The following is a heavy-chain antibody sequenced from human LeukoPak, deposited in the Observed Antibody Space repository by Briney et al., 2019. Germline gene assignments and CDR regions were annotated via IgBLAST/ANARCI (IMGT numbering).Heavy chain of an antibody. J-gene: IGHJ4*02. CDR2: ISWNSGTI. CDR3: AKGLDRITIFGVVSDY. D-gene: IGHD3-3*01. CDR1: GLTFDDYA. Sequence: GGSLRLSCAASGLTFDDYAMHWVRQAPGKGLEWVSGISWNSGTIGYADSVKGRFTTSRDNAKNSLYLQMNSLRAEDTAVYYCAKGLDRITIFGVVSDYWGQGTLVTVSS. V-gene: IGHV3-9*01.